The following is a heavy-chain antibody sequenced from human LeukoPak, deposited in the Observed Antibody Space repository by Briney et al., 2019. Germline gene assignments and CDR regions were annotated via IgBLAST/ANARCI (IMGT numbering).Heavy chain of an antibody. J-gene: IGHJ4*02. V-gene: IGHV3-7*05. CDR1: GFTFSSYW. D-gene: IGHD6-13*01. CDR3: ARERIAAAGSLFDY. CDR2: IKQDGSEK. Sequence: GGSLRLSCAASGFTFSSYWMSGVRQAPGKGLEWVANIKQDGSEKYYVDSVKGRFTISRDNAKNSLYLQMNSLRAEDTAVYYCARERIAAAGSLFDYWGQGTLVTVSS.